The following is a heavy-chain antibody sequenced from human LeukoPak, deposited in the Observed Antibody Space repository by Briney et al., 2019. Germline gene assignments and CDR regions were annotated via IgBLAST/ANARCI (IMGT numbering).Heavy chain of an antibody. CDR3: GRALWFGELLEPIDY. Sequence: AGGSLRLSCAASGFTFSVYNMNWVRQAPGKGLEWVSYISSSSSAIYYADAEQGRFTISRDNARNSLYLQMNSRRAEDTAVYFCGRALWFGELLEPIDYWGQGTLVTVSS. V-gene: IGHV3-48*04. CDR1: GFTFSVYN. J-gene: IGHJ4*02. CDR2: ISSSSSAI. D-gene: IGHD3-10*01.